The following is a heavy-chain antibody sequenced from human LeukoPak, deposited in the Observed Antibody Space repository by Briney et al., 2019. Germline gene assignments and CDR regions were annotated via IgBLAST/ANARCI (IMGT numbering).Heavy chain of an antibody. CDR1: GGSISSYY. J-gene: IGHJ3*02. D-gene: IGHD3-10*01. CDR3: ARDRVTISMNAFDI. CDR2: IYYSGST. V-gene: IGHV4-59*01. Sequence: SETLSLTCTVSGGSISSYYWSWMRQPPGKGLEWIGYIYYSGSTNYNPSLKSRVTISVDTSKNQFSLKLSSATAADTAVYYCARDRVTISMNAFDIWGQGTMVTVSS.